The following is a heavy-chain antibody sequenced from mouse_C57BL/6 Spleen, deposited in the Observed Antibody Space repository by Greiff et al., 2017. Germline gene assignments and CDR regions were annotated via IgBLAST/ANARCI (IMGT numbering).Heavy chain of an antibody. V-gene: IGHV1-50*01. CDR3: ARGGYDYDRAMDY. D-gene: IGHD2-4*01. CDR1: GYTFTSYW. J-gene: IGHJ4*01. Sequence: QVQLQQPGAELVKPGASVKLSCKASGYTFTSYWMQWVKQRPGQGLEWIGEIDPSDSYTNYNQTFKGKATLTVDTSSSTAYMQLSSLTSEDSAVYYCARGGYDYDRAMDYWGQGTSVTVSS. CDR2: IDPSDSYT.